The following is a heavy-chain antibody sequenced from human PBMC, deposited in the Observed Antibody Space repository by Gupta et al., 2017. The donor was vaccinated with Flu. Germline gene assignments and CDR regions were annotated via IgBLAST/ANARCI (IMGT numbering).Heavy chain of an antibody. CDR3: ARRGAYFFDF. D-gene: IGHD3-16*01. J-gene: IGHJ5*01. CDR1: GDSLNSGGYF. V-gene: IGHV4-31*03. Sequence: QVQLQESGPGLVKPSQILSLTCTVSGDSLNSGGYFWSWIRPHPGKGLEWIGYVYLNGDTYYKPSPQSRVSISVDTSKNQFSLEVGSVTAADTAVYYCARRGAYFFDFWGQGTLVTVSS. CDR2: VYLNGDT.